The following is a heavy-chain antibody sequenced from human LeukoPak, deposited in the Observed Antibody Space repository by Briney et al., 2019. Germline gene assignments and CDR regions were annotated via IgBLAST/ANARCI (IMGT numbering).Heavy chain of an antibody. CDR2: INHSGST. D-gene: IGHD3-10*01. Sequence: PSETLSLTCAVYGGSFSGYYWSWIRQPPGKGLEWIGEINHSGSTNYNPSLKSRVTISVDTSKNQFSLKLSSVTAADTAVYYCARASITMVRGVKTAFDYWGQGTLVTVSS. V-gene: IGHV4-34*09. J-gene: IGHJ4*02. CDR3: ARASITMVRGVKTAFDY. CDR1: GGSFSGYY.